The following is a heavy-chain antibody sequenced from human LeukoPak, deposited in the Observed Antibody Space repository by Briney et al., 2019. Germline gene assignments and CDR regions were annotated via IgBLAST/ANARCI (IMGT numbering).Heavy chain of an antibody. V-gene: IGHV3-30*02. CDR1: GFTFSSYG. Sequence: GGSLRLSCAASGFTFSSYGMHWVRQAPGKGLEWVEFIRYDGSNKYYADSVKGRFTISRDNSKNTLYLQMNSLRAEDTAVYYCARMWGSSWSYFDFWGQGTLVTVSS. D-gene: IGHD6-13*01. CDR3: ARMWGSSWSYFDF. J-gene: IGHJ4*02. CDR2: IRYDGSNK.